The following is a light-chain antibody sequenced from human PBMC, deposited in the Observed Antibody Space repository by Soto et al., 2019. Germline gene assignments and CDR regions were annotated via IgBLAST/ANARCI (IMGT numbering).Light chain of an antibody. J-gene: IGKJ5*01. CDR3: QQLNSYTPIT. V-gene: IGKV1-9*01. CDR2: AAS. CDR1: QGISSY. Sequence: DIQLTQSPSFLSASVGDRVTISCRASQGISSYLAGYQQKPGKAPKLLIYAASTLQSGVPSRFSGSGSGTEFTLTISSLQTEDFATYYCQQLNSYTPITFGQGTRLEIK.